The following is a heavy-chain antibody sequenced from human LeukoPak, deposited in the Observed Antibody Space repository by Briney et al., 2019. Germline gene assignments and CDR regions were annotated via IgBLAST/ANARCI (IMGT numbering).Heavy chain of an antibody. D-gene: IGHD4-17*01. V-gene: IGHV1-69*13. CDR2: IIPIFGTA. Sequence: ASVKVSCKASGGTFSSYAISWVRQAPGQGLEWMGGIIPIFGTANYAQKFQGRVTITADESTSTAYMELSSLRSEDTAVYYCARADDYGDYGQDACDIWGQGTMVTVSS. CDR3: ARADDYGDYGQDACDI. J-gene: IGHJ3*02. CDR1: GGTFSSYA.